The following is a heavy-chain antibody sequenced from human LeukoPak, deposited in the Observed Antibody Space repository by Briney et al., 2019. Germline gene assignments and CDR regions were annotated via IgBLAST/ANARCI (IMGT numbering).Heavy chain of an antibody. CDR1: GFIFRNYA. Sequence: SGGSLRLSCAASGFIFRNYAMSWVRQAPGKGLEWVSAITGSGDTTYYADSVKGRFTISRDNSNNTLYVEMNTLRAEDTAVYYCAKWGDYDILTGYYVSDFWGQGTLVTVSS. D-gene: IGHD3-9*01. CDR2: ITGSGDTT. V-gene: IGHV3-23*01. CDR3: AKWGDYDILTGYYVSDF. J-gene: IGHJ4*02.